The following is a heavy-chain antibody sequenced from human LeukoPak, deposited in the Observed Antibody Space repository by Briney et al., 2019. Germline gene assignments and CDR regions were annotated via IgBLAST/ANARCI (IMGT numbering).Heavy chain of an antibody. Sequence: HPGRSQRLSCAASGFTFSSYGMHWVRQAPGKGLEWVAVISYDGSNKYYADSVKGRFTISRDNFKNMLYLQMNSLRADDTAVYYCSRGPLPVTYSYDYWGQGTLVTVSS. J-gene: IGHJ4*02. CDR1: GFTFSSYG. V-gene: IGHV3-30*03. D-gene: IGHD5-18*01. CDR2: ISYDGSNK. CDR3: SRGPLPVTYSYDY.